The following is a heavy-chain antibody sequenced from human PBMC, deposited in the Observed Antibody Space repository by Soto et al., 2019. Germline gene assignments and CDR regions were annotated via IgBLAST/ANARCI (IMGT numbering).Heavy chain of an antibody. V-gene: IGHV4-4*07. Sequence: SETLSLTCTVSGGSISSNYWSWIRQSAGKGLEWIGRIYFTGSTNYNPSLKSRVNMSVDTSKNQFSLKLSSVTAADKAVYYCARDYYGSGSLFDYWGQGTLVTVS. CDR1: GGSISSNY. CDR3: ARDYYGSGSLFDY. D-gene: IGHD3-10*01. J-gene: IGHJ4*02. CDR2: IYFTGST.